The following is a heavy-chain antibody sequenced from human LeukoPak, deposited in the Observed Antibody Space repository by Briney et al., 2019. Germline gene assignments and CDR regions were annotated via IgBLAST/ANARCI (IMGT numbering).Heavy chain of an antibody. CDR1: DYTFTSYG. J-gene: IGHJ4*02. V-gene: IGHV1-18*01. D-gene: IGHD2-2*01. CDR2: ITPYYGNT. CDR3: ARDICASSRCYYGYFDY. Sequence: ASVKVSCKASDYTFTSYGITWVRQAPGQGLEWMGWITPYYGNTNYAQKFQGRVTLTTDTSTNTAYMEVTSLRSDDTAVYYCARDICASSRCYYGYFDYWGQGTRVTVSS.